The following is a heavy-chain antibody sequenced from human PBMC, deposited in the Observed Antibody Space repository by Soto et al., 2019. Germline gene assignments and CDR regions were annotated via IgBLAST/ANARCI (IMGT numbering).Heavy chain of an antibody. CDR2: ISDSGGRI. Sequence: VQLLESEGGLVQPGGSLRLSCAASGFTFSTYAMTWVRQAPGKGLEWVSGISDSGGRIDYADSVKGRFTISRDNSKNTLYLQMNSLRAEDTAVYFCVKIRGSGSYYIFESWGQGTLVTVSS. D-gene: IGHD3-10*01. CDR3: VKIRGSGSYYIFES. V-gene: IGHV3-23*01. J-gene: IGHJ4*02. CDR1: GFTFSTYA.